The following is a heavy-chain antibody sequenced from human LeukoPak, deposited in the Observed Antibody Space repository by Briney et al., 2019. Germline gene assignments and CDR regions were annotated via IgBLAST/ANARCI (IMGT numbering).Heavy chain of an antibody. CDR2: MNPNSGNT. CDR3: ARVGTWLRFFDY. D-gene: IGHD5-12*01. J-gene: IGHJ4*02. Sequence: GASVKVSCKASGYTFTSYDINWVRQATGQGLEWMGWMNPNSGNTGYAQKFQGRVTMTRNTSISTAYMELSSLRSEDTAVYYCARVGTWLRFFDYWGQGTLVTVSS. CDR1: GYTFTSYD. V-gene: IGHV1-8*01.